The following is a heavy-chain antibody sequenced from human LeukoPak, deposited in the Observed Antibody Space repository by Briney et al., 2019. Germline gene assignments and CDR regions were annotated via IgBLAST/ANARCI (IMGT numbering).Heavy chain of an antibody. D-gene: IGHD6-19*01. CDR3: TRRQWLVHYYYYYYMDV. Sequence: PGGSLRLSCAASGFTFSGSAMHWVRQASGKGLEWVGRIRSKANSYATAYAASVKGRFTISRDDSKNTAYLQTNSLKTEDTAVYYCTRRQWLVHYYYYYYMDVWGKGTTVTVSS. J-gene: IGHJ6*03. V-gene: IGHV3-73*01. CDR2: IRSKANSYAT. CDR1: GFTFSGSA.